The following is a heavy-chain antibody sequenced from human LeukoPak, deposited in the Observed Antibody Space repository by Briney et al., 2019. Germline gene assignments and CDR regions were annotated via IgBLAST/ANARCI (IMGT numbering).Heavy chain of an antibody. Sequence: SQTLSHTCAISGISVSSNNGTWNWIRQSPSRGLEWLGRTFYRSKWFHAYAISVKSRITINPDTSKNQFSLQLTSVTPEDTAVYYCVGGDWYFDLWGRGTLVTVSS. CDR1: GISVSSNNGT. CDR2: TFYRSKWFH. V-gene: IGHV6-1*01. J-gene: IGHJ2*01. CDR3: VGGDWYFDL.